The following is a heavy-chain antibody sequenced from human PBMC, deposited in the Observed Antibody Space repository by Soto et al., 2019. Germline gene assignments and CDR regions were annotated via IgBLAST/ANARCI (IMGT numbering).Heavy chain of an antibody. D-gene: IGHD4-17*01. CDR3: ARDRGDYYFDY. Sequence: QVQLVESGGGVVQPGRSLRLSCAASGFTFSSYAMHWVRQAPGKGLEWVAVISYDGSNKYYADSVKGRFTISRDNSKNTLYLQMNSLRAEYTAVYYCARDRGDYYFDYWGQGTLVTVSS. CDR1: GFTFSSYA. J-gene: IGHJ4*02. V-gene: IGHV3-30-3*01. CDR2: ISYDGSNK.